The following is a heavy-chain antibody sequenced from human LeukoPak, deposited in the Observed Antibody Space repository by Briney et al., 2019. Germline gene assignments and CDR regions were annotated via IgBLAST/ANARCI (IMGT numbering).Heavy chain of an antibody. V-gene: IGHV1-2*02. D-gene: IGHD3-22*01. CDR1: GYTFTGYY. CDR2: INPNSGGT. Sequence: GASVKVSCKASGYTFTGYYMHWVRQAPGQGLEWMGWINPNSGGTNYAQKFQGRVTMTSDTSISTAYMELSRLRSDDTAVYYCARVAIRGKNYYDSSGYYGYWGQGTLVTVSS. J-gene: IGHJ4*02. CDR3: ARVAIRGKNYYDSSGYYGY.